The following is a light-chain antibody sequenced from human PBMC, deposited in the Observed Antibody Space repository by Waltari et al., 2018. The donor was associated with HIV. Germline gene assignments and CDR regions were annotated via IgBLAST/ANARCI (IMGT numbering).Light chain of an antibody. J-gene: IGLJ2*01. V-gene: IGLV2-23*02. CDR2: DVS. CDR3: CSYAGSSILV. CDR1: NSDVGSYDC. Sequence: QSALTQPASVSGSPGQSITISCTGTNSDVGSYDCVSWYQQHPGKAPQLIIYDVSKRPSVVSSRFSGSKSGNTASLTISGLQADDEANYYCCSYAGSSILVFGGGTKLTVL.